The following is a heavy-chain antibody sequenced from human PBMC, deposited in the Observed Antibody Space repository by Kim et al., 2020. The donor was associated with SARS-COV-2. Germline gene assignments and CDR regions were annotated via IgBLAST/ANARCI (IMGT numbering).Heavy chain of an antibody. CDR3: ARALRTINAFDF. J-gene: IGHJ4*02. Sequence: GYAQKFQGRVTMTRNPSTSTAYMGLSSLRSDDTAVYYCARALRTINAFDFWGQGTLVTVSS. V-gene: IGHV1-8*01.